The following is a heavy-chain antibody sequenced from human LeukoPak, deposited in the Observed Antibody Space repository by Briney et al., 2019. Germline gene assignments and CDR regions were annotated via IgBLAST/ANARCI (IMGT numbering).Heavy chain of an antibody. CDR2: ISSSGSTI. CDR1: GFTFISYE. J-gene: IGHJ4*02. D-gene: IGHD6-19*01. V-gene: IGHV3-48*03. CDR3: ARDQGSGWYYFDY. Sequence: GGSLRLSCAASGFTFISYEMNWVRQAPRKGLEWVSYISSSGSTIYYADSVKGRFSISRDNAKNSLFLQMNSLRAEDTAVYYCARDQGSGWYYFDYWGQGTLVTVSS.